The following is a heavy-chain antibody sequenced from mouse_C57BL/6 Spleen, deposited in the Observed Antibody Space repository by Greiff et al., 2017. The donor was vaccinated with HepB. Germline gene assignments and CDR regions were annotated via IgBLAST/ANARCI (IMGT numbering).Heavy chain of an antibody. CDR1: GYSITSGYY. CDR2: ISYDGSN. D-gene: IGHD2-2*01. Sequence: EVKLMESGPGLVKPSQSLSLTCSVTGYSITSGYYWNWIRQFPGNKLEWMGYISYDGSNNYNPSLKNRISITRDTSKNQFFLKLNSVTTEDTATYYCARERGYDGFAYWGQGTLVTVSA. CDR3: ARERGYDGFAY. V-gene: IGHV3-6*01. J-gene: IGHJ3*01.